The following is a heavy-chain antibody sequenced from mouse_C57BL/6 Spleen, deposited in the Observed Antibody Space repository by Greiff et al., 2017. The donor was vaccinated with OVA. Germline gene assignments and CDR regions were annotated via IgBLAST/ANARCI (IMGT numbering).Heavy chain of an antibody. V-gene: IGHV1-66*01. CDR3: ARAGFSYAMDY. CDR1: GYSFTSYY. J-gene: IGHJ4*01. Sequence: VQVVESGPELVKPGASVKISCKASGYSFTSYYIHWVKQRPGQGLEWIGWIYPGSGNTKYNEKFKGKATLTADTSSSTAYMQLSSLTSEDSAVYYCARAGFSYAMDYWGQGTSVTVSS. CDR2: IYPGSGNT.